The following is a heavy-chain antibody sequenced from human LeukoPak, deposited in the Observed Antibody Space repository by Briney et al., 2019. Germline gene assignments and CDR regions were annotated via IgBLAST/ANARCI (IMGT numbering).Heavy chain of an antibody. V-gene: IGHV3-66*01. CDR3: ARARADYYYGMDV. J-gene: IGHJ6*02. CDR2: IYSGGST. CDR1: GFTVSSNY. Sequence: PGGSLRLSCAASGFTVSSNYMSWVRQAPGKGLEWVSVIYSGGSTYYADSVKGRFTISRDNSKNTLYLQMNSLRAEDTAVHYCARARADYYYGMDVWGQGTTVTVSS. D-gene: IGHD6-25*01.